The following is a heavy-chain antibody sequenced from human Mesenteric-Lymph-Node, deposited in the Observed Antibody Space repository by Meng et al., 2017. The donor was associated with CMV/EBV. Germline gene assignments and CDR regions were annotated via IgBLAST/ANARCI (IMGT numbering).Heavy chain of an antibody. CDR3: AKDRPRYCSSTSCISYGMDV. V-gene: IGHV3-53*01. CDR1: GFTVSSNY. CDR2: IYSGGST. D-gene: IGHD2-2*01. J-gene: IGHJ6*02. Sequence: GESLKISCAASGFTVSSNYMSWVRQAPGKGLEWVSVIYSGGSTYYADSVKGRFTISRDNSKNTLYLQMNSLRAEDTAVYYCAKDRPRYCSSTSCISYGMDVWGQGTTVTVSS.